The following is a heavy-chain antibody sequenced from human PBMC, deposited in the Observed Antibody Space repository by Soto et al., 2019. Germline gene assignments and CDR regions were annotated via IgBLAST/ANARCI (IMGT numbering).Heavy chain of an antibody. D-gene: IGHD2-15*01. J-gene: IGHJ6*02. CDR2: IYPGDSDT. V-gene: IGHV5-51*01. CDR1: GYSFTSYW. CDR3: ARQGDDVELGYCSGGSCRSPNYYYYYGMDV. Sequence: GESLKISCKGSGYSFTSYWIGWVRQMPGKGLEWMGIIYPGDSDTRYSPSFQGQVTISADKSISTAYLQWSSLKASDTAMYYCARQGDDVELGYCSGGSCRSPNYYYYYGMDVWGQGTTVTVSS.